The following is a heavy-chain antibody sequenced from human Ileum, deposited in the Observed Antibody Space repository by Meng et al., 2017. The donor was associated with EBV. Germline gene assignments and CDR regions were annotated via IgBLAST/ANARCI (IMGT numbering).Heavy chain of an antibody. D-gene: IGHD3-10*01. V-gene: IGHV4-4*02. CDR1: GGSISSSNW. J-gene: IGHJ4*02. Sequence: QGPLQESGPGLGKPSGTLSLTCAVSGGSISSSNWWNWVRQPPGKGLEWIGEIYYSGSTIYNPSLKSRVTISVDKSKNLFSLKLSSVTAADTAVYYCARGYGSGRDYFDYWGQGTLVTVSS. CDR2: IYYSGST. CDR3: ARGYGSGRDYFDY.